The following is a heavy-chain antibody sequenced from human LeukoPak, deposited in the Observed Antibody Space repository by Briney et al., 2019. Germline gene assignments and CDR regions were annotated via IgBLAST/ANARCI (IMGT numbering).Heavy chain of an antibody. CDR2: IYSGGST. CDR1: GFTVSSNY. V-gene: IGHV3-66*01. J-gene: IGHJ6*02. Sequence: GGSLRLSCAASGFTVSSNYMSWVRQAPGKGLEWVSVIYSGGSTYYADSVKGRFTISRDNSKNTLYLQMNSLRAEDTAVYYCARFYDSSGYLAGYGMDVWGQGTTVTVSS. CDR3: ARFYDSSGYLAGYGMDV. D-gene: IGHD3-22*01.